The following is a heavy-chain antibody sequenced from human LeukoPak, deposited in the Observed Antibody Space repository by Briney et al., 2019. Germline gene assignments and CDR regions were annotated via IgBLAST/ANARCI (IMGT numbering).Heavy chain of an antibody. CDR1: GFTFSSYE. J-gene: IGHJ4*02. V-gene: IGHV3-48*03. D-gene: IGHD3-16*01. Sequence: GGSLRLSCAASGFTFSSYEMNWVRQAPGKGLEWVSYISSSGSAIYYADSVKGQFTISRDNAKNSLYLQMNSLRAEDTAVYYCARGRLRNQYWGQGTLVTVSS. CDR2: ISSSGSAI. CDR3: ARGRLRNQY.